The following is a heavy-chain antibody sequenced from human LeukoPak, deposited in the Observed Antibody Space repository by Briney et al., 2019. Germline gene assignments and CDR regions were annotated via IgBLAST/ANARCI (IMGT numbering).Heavy chain of an antibody. J-gene: IGHJ4*02. CDR3: AKAGGLQWLPGYYFDY. D-gene: IGHD6-19*01. CDR1: GFTVSSNY. V-gene: IGHV3-66*01. Sequence: TGGSLRLSCAASGFTVSSNYMSWVRQAPGKGLEWVSVIYSGGSTYYADSVKGRFTISRDNSKNTLYLQMNSLRAEDTAVYYYAKAGGLQWLPGYYFDYWGQGTLVTVSS. CDR2: IYSGGST.